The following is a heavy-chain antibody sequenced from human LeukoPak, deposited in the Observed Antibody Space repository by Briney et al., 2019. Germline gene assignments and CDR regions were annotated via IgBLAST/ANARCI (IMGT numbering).Heavy chain of an antibody. CDR2: ITTSDGNT. Sequence: GGSLRLSCAASGFTFNNYAMHWVRQAPGKGLEWVSTITTSDGNTYYADSVKGRFTVSRDNSKNTLFLQMNSLKAEDTAVYYCAKDGGLWVSAHWGDSWGRGTLVTVSS. J-gene: IGHJ4*02. CDR3: AKDGGLWVSAHWGDS. D-gene: IGHD7-27*01. CDR1: GFTFNNYA. V-gene: IGHV3-23*01.